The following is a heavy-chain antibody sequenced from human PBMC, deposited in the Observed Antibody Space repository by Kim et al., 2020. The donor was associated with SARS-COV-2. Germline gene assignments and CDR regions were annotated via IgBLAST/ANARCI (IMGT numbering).Heavy chain of an antibody. CDR2: TYYRSKWYN. V-gene: IGHV6-1*01. CDR3: ARAKGSRGSAMDV. J-gene: IGHJ6*02. Sequence: SQTLSLTCAISGDSVSSNSAVWNWIRLSPSRGLEWLGRTYYRSKWYNDYAVSVKSRITINPDTSKNQFSLQLNSVTPGDSAMYYCARAKGSRGSAMDVWGQGATVTVSS. D-gene: IGHD3-10*01. CDR1: GDSVSSNSAV.